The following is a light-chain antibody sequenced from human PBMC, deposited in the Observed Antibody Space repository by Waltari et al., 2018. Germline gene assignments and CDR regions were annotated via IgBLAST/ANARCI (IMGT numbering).Light chain of an antibody. CDR3: SSFTTTSTSV. V-gene: IGLV2-14*01. CDR2: EVT. CDR1: SGDIGSYNS. Sequence: QSALTQPASVSGSLGQSITISCTGTSGDIGSYNSVSWYQQYPGKAPKLIIFEVTNRPAGVSYRFSGSKSGNPASLTISRLQGQDEADYYCSSFTTTSTSVFGTGTKVSVL. J-gene: IGLJ1*01.